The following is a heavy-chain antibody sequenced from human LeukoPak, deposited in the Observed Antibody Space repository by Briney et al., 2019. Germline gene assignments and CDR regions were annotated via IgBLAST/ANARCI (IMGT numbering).Heavy chain of an antibody. CDR2: ISGVGGDT. J-gene: IGHJ4*02. V-gene: IGHV3-43*02. Sequence: GGSLRLSCAGSGFTFDDYAMHWVRQAPGKGLEWASLISGVGGDTYYADSVKGRFTVSRDNSKNSLYLQMNSLRTEDTGLYYCARVRTAMEIGAYWGQGTLVTVSS. D-gene: IGHD5-18*01. CDR1: GFTFDDYA. CDR3: ARVRTAMEIGAY.